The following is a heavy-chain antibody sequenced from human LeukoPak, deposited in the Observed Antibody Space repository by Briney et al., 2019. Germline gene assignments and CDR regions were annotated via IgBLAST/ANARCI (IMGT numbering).Heavy chain of an antibody. V-gene: IGHV1-18*01. Sequence: GASVKVSCKASGYTFTSYGISWVRQAPGQGLEWMGWISAYNGNTNYAQKLQGGVTMTTDTSTSTAYLELRSLRSDDTAVYYCSRDGRRYCSSTSCPPDPWGQGTLVTVSS. J-gene: IGHJ5*02. CDR3: SRDGRRYCSSTSCPPDP. CDR1: GYTFTSYG. CDR2: ISAYNGNT. D-gene: IGHD2-2*01.